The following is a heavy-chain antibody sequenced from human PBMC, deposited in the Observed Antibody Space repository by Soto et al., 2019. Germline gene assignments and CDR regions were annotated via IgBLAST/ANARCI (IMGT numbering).Heavy chain of an antibody. CDR3: ARPPIEYSSRPGDY. Sequence: PGGSLRLSCAASGFTFSSYGMYWVRQAPGKGLEWVAVIWYDGSNKYYADSVQGRFTISRDNSKNTLYLQMNSLRAEDTAVYYCARPPIEYSSRPGDYWGQGTLVTVSS. CDR1: GFTFSSYG. CDR2: IWYDGSNK. J-gene: IGHJ4*02. D-gene: IGHD6-6*01. V-gene: IGHV3-33*01.